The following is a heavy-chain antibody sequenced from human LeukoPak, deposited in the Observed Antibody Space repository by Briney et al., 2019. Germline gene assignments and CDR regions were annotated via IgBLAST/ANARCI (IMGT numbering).Heavy chain of an antibody. Sequence: SETLSLTCAVSGGSISSGGYSWSWIRQPPGKGLEWIGYICHSGSTYYNPSLKSRVTISVDRSKNQFSLKLSSVTAADTAVYYCARGRLLPNYWGQGTLVTVSS. V-gene: IGHV4-30-2*01. CDR1: GGSISSGGYS. J-gene: IGHJ4*02. CDR2: ICHSGST. D-gene: IGHD2-15*01. CDR3: ARGRLLPNY.